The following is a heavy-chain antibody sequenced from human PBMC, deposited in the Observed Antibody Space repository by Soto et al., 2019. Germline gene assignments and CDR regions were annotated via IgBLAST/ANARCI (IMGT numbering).Heavy chain of an antibody. CDR2: IGTAGDT. V-gene: IGHV3-13*01. CDR3: AKIQWGIPGPDAMFDY. D-gene: IGHD2-2*01. J-gene: IGHJ4*02. CDR1: GFTFSSYD. Sequence: PGGSLRLSCAASGFTFSSYDMHWVRQATGKGLEWVSAIGTAGDTYYPGSVKGRFTISRENSKNSLYLQMNSLRAEDTAVYYCAKIQWGIPGPDAMFDYWGQGTLVTVSS.